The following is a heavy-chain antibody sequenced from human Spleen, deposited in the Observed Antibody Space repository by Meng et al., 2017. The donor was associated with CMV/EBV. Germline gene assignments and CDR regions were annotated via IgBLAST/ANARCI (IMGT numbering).Heavy chain of an antibody. V-gene: IGHV3-21*01. D-gene: IGHD2-2*01. CDR1: GFTFSSHY. Sequence: GESLKISCAASGFTFSSHYMSWVRQAPGKGLEWVSSISGSSDYIYYADSMKGRFAISRDNAKKSLYLQMNSLRAEDTAVYYCARALRYCSSTSCYLFDAFDIWGQGTMVTVSS. CDR3: ARALRYCSSTSCYLFDAFDI. J-gene: IGHJ3*02. CDR2: ISGSSDYI.